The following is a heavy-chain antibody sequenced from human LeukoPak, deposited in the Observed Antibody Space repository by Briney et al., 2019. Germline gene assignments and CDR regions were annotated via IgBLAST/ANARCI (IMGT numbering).Heavy chain of an antibody. CDR2: ISYDGSNK. D-gene: IGHD6-6*01. CDR1: GFTFSSYA. V-gene: IGHV3-30*04. J-gene: IGHJ4*02. CDR3: ARAGGYSSSSYFDY. Sequence: GGSLRLSCAASGFTFSSYAMHWVRQAPRKGLEWVAVISYDGSNKYYADSVKGRFTISRDNSKNTLYLQMNSLRAEDTAVYYCARAGGYSSSSYFDYWGQGTLVTVSS.